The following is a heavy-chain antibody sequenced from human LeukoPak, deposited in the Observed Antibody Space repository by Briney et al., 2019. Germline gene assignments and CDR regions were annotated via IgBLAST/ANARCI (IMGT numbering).Heavy chain of an antibody. CDR3: ASPGLIVGAIQH. D-gene: IGHD1-26*01. Sequence: PAGSLRLSCAASGFTFSDYYMSWIRQAPGKGLEWVSYISSSGSTIYYADSVKGRFTIPRDNAKNSLYLQMNSLRAEDTAVYYCASPGLIVGAIQHWGQGTLVTVSS. CDR1: GFTFSDYY. V-gene: IGHV3-11*04. CDR2: ISSSGSTI. J-gene: IGHJ1*01.